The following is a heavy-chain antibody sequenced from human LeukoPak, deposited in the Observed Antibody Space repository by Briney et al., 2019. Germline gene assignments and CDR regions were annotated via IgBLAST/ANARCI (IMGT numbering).Heavy chain of an antibody. D-gene: IGHD1-26*01. CDR3: ATWYSGSYYHFDY. V-gene: IGHV1-46*01. CDR1: GYTFTSYY. CDR2: INPSGGST. J-gene: IGHJ4*02. Sequence: ASVKVSCKASGYTFTSYYMHWVRQAPGQGLEWMGIINPSGGSTSYAQKFQGRVTMTEDTSTDTAYMELSSLRSEDTAVYYCATWYSGSYYHFDYWGQGTLVTVSS.